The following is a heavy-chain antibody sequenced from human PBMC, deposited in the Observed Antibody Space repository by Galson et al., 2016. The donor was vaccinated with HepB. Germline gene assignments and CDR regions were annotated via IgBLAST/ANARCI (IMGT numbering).Heavy chain of an antibody. Sequence: CAISGDSVSSNSAAWNWIRQSPSRGLEWLGRAYYRSKWYNDYAVSVKSRITINPDPSKNQFSLQLNSVTPEDTAVYYCAKELLRGCSHFGGAEQCDAWGQGTLVTASS. D-gene: IGHD3-3*01. CDR1: GDSVSSNSAA. V-gene: IGHV6-1*01. J-gene: IGHJ5*02. CDR3: AKELLRGCSHFGGAEQCDA. CDR2: AYYRSKWYN.